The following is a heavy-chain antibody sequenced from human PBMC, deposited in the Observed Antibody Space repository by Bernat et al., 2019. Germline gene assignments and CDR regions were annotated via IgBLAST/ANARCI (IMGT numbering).Heavy chain of an antibody. J-gene: IGHJ3*01. CDR1: GFSLLNSGEG. V-gene: IGHV2-5*02. D-gene: IGHD3-10*01. Sequence: QISLKESGPTRVKPTQTLTLTCTFSGFSLLNSGEGVGWIRQPPGKALEWLALIYWDDDNRYSASLRNRLTTSRDNSKNQVFLTMTNMDPVDTATYYCGHRRFGLLGWPLRDAFDVWGQGTMVTVSS. CDR2: IYWDDDN. CDR3: GHRRFGLLGWPLRDAFDV.